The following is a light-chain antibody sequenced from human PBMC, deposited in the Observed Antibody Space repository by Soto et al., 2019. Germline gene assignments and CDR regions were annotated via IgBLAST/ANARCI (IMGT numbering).Light chain of an antibody. J-gene: IGKJ2*01. CDR2: DAS. CDR3: QQYKAYPYT. CDR1: QSVRSW. V-gene: IGKV1-5*01. Sequence: DIQMTQSPATLSASVGDRVTISWRASQSVRSWLAWYQQKPGTAPKLLIFDASRLESGVPSRFSGSASGTEFTLTISSLQPDDFATYYCQQYKAYPYTFAQGTKVDIK.